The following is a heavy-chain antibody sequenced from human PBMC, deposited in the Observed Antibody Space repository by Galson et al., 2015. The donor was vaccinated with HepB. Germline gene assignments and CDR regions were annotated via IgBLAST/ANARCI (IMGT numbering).Heavy chain of an antibody. CDR1: GYTFTHSP. Sequence: SGYTFTHSPMNWVRQAPGQGLEWMGWINTNTGNPTYVQGFTGRFVFSLDTSVSTAYLQISSLKAEDTAVYYCARGAPTTGTWDYFDYWGQGTLVTVSS. V-gene: IGHV7-4-1*02. CDR3: ARGAPTTGTWDYFDY. CDR2: INTNTGNP. J-gene: IGHJ4*02. D-gene: IGHD1-1*01.